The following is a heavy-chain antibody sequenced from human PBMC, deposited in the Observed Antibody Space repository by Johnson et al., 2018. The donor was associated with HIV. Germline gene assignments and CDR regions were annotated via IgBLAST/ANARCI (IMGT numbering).Heavy chain of an antibody. Sequence: QVQLVESGGGLVKPGGSLRLSCAASGFTFSDYYMSWIRQAPGKGLEWISYISSSGTAIYYADSVKGRFPISRDNAKNSLYLQMNSLRAEDTAVYYCARDEYSSGYYDAFDIWGQGTMVTVSS. J-gene: IGHJ3*02. D-gene: IGHD3-22*01. CDR3: ARDEYSSGYYDAFDI. V-gene: IGHV3-11*04. CDR1: GFTFSDYY. CDR2: ISSSGTAI.